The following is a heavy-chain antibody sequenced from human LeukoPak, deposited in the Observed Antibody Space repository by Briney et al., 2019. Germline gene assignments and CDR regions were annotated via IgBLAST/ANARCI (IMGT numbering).Heavy chain of an antibody. J-gene: IGHJ6*03. D-gene: IGHD2/OR15-2a*01. CDR2: INTDGSST. V-gene: IGHV3-74*01. CDR3: ARSFSHYYMDV. CDR1: GFTFSSYS. Sequence: GGSLRLSCAASGFTFSSYSMNWVRQAPGKGLVWVSRINTDGSSTSYADSVKGRFTISRDNAKNTLYLQMNSLRAEDTAVYYCARSFSHYYMDVWGKGTTVTVSS.